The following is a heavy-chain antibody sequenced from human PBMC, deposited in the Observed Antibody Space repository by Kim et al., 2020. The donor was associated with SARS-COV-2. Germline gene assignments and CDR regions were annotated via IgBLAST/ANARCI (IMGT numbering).Heavy chain of an antibody. CDR3: ARETYYYDSSGYYSYYFDY. Sequence: GRLTISRDNSKNTLYLQMTSLRAEYTAVYYCARETYYYDSSGYYSYYFDYWGQGTLVTVSS. V-gene: IGHV3-53*01. D-gene: IGHD3-22*01. J-gene: IGHJ4*02.